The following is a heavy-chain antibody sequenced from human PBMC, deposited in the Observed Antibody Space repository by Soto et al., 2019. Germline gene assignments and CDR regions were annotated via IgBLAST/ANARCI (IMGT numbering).Heavy chain of an antibody. V-gene: IGHV4-59*03. Sequence: ETLSLTCTVSGASISSYYWSWIRQPPGKGLEWVGHMYNSGSTNYNPSLKRRVTISVDTSKNQFSLKLASVTAADTAVYYCATSLRPAGFDYWGQGTLVTVSS. CDR2: MYNSGST. CDR1: GASISSYY. CDR3: ATSLRPAGFDY. J-gene: IGHJ4*02.